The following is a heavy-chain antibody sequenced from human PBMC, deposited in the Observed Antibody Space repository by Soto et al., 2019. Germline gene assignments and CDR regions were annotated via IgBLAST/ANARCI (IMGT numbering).Heavy chain of an antibody. J-gene: IGHJ4*02. CDR3: ARHGYSYGGGYFDY. V-gene: IGHV3-66*04. Sequence: EVQLVESGGGLVQPGGSLRLSCAASGFTVSSNYMSWVRQAPGKGLEWVSVIYSGGSAYYADSVKGRFTISRDNSKNTLYLQTNILRAEDTAVYYCARHGYSYGGGYFDYWGQGTLVTVSS. CDR1: GFTVSSNY. CDR2: IYSGGSA. D-gene: IGHD5-18*01.